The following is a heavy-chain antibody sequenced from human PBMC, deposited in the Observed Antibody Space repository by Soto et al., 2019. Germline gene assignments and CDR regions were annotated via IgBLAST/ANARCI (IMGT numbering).Heavy chain of an antibody. V-gene: IGHV3-73*01. J-gene: IGHJ4*02. CDR2: IKSKGENYAT. CDR1: GFTFSDFA. Sequence: GGSLRLSFAASGFTFSDFAIHWVRLASGQGLEWVGRIKSKGENYATAYAASVKGRVTISRDDSQNTAYLQMDSLKTEDTAVYYCSRLGFSSTWYGLNYWGQGTLVTVS. CDR3: SRLGFSSTWYGLNY. D-gene: IGHD6-13*01.